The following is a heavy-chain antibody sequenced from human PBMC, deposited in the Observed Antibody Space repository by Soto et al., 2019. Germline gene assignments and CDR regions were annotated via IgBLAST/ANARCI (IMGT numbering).Heavy chain of an antibody. J-gene: IGHJ4*02. D-gene: IGHD5-12*01. CDR2: IYYSGST. CDR1: GGSISSGGYY. CDR3: ARERHIVATRVLDY. Sequence: QVQLQESGPGLVKPSQTLSLTCTVSGGSISSGGYYWSWIRQHPGKGLEWIGYIYYSGSTYYNPSLNIRVTITVDTSKNQFSLKLSSVTAADTAVYYCARERHIVATRVLDYWGQGTLVTVSS. V-gene: IGHV4-31*03.